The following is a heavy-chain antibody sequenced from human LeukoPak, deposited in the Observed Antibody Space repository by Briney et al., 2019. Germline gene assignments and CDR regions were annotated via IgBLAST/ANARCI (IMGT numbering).Heavy chain of an antibody. Sequence: GGSLRLSCAASGFTFSSYAMSWVRQAPGKGLEWVSGISGSGGSTYYADSVKGRFTISRDNSENTLYLQMNRLRAEDTAIYYCAKDYGIGRYYDTSGYYNGSGAFDIWGQGTMVTVSS. CDR3: AKDYGIGRYYDTSGYYNGSGAFDI. V-gene: IGHV3-23*01. J-gene: IGHJ3*02. CDR1: GFTFSSYA. CDR2: ISGSGGST. D-gene: IGHD3-22*01.